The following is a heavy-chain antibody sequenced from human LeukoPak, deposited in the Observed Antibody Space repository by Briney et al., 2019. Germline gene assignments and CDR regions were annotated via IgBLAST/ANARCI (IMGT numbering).Heavy chain of an antibody. CDR3: ASYGGNRNWFDP. Sequence: SETLSLTCAVYGGSFSGYYWSWIRQPPGKGLEWIGEINHSGSTNYNPSLKSRVTISVDTSKNQFSLKLSSVNAADTAVYYCASYGGNRNWFDPWGQGTLVTVSS. CDR1: GGSFSGYY. J-gene: IGHJ5*02. V-gene: IGHV4-34*01. CDR2: INHSGST. D-gene: IGHD4-23*01.